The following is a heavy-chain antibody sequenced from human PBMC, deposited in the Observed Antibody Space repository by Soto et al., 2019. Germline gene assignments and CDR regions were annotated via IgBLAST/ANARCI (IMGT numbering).Heavy chain of an antibody. J-gene: IGHJ4*02. Sequence: LRLSCAASGFTFTRYSMNWVRQAPGKGLEWVSSISSTTNYIYYADSMKGRFTVSRDNAKNSAYLEMNGLSAEDTAVYYCARESEDLTSNFDYWGQGTLVTVSS. CDR1: GFTFTRYS. CDR2: ISSTTNYI. V-gene: IGHV3-21*01. CDR3: ARESEDLTSNFDY.